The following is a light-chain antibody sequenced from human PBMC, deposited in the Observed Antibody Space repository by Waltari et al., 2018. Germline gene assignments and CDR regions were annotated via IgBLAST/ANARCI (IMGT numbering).Light chain of an antibody. CDR2: NNN. CDR1: SSNIGINT. CDR3: AAWDDSLNGWV. V-gene: IGLV1-44*01. J-gene: IGLJ3*02. Sequence: QSVLSQPPSVIGTPGQGVTISCSGSSSNIGINTLNWYQQLPGTAPQLHIYNNNRRAARVPDRFSGTKSGTSGSLAISGPRSEDDADYYCAAWDDSLNGWVFGGGTKLTVL.